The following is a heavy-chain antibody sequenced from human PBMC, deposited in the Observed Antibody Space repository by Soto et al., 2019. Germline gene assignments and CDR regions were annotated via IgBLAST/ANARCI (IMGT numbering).Heavy chain of an antibody. Sequence: PGGSLRLSCAASGFTFSSYGMHWVRQAPGKGLEWVAVMSYDGSNKYYADSVKGRFTISRDNSKNTLYLQMNSLRAEDTAVYYCAKDPTLLGTLDYWGQGTLVTVSS. CDR1: GFTFSSYG. CDR2: MSYDGSNK. D-gene: IGHD1-1*01. J-gene: IGHJ4*02. V-gene: IGHV3-30*18. CDR3: AKDPTLLGTLDY.